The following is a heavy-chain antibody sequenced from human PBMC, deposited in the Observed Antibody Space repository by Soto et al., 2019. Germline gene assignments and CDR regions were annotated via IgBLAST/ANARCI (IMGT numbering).Heavy chain of an antibody. CDR1: GFTFSSYG. D-gene: IGHD4-17*01. Sequence: QVQLVESGGGVVQPGRSLRLSCAASGFTFSSYGMHWVRQAPGKGLEWVAVIWYDGSNKYYADSVKGRFTISRDNSKNTLHLQMNLLRAEDAAAYYYESAGHYGHRGNYIDVWGKGTPVTVSS. CDR3: ESAGHYGHRGNYIDV. CDR2: IWYDGSNK. V-gene: IGHV3-33*01. J-gene: IGHJ6*03.